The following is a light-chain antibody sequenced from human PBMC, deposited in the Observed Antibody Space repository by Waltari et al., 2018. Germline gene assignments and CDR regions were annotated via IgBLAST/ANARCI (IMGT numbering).Light chain of an antibody. V-gene: IGLV2-14*03. Sequence: QSALTQPASVSGSPGPSITISCTGTSSDVGGYNYVSWYQQHPGKAPKLMIYDVSNRPSGGSNGFSGSKSRNTASLTISGLQAEDEADYYCSSYISSSTRELFGGGTSLTVL. CDR1: SSDVGGYNY. J-gene: IGLJ2*01. CDR3: SSYISSSTREL. CDR2: DVS.